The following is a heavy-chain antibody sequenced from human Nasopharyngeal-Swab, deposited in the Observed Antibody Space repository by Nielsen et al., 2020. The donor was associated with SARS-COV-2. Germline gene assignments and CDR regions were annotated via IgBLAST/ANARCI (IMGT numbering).Heavy chain of an antibody. D-gene: IGHD3-9*01. V-gene: IGHV3-33*01. CDR2: IWYDGSNK. Sequence: WIRQPPGKGLEWVAVIWYDGSNKYYADSVKGRFTISRDNSKNTLYLQMNSLRAEDTAVYYCAREGSFRYFDWLLYPLYYGMDVWGQGTTVTVSS. J-gene: IGHJ6*02. CDR3: AREGSFRYFDWLLYPLYYGMDV.